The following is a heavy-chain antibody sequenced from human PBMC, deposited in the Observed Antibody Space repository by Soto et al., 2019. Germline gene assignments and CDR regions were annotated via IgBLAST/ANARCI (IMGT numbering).Heavy chain of an antibody. Sequence: PGESLKISCKGSGYTFSGHWIAWVRQMPGKGLEWLGIIFPADSQTKYRPSFQGQVIISADRSINTAYLQWSSLKTSDTAIYYCARLRGTTLQVAFFDPWGQGTLVTVSS. D-gene: IGHD1-1*01. V-gene: IGHV5-51*01. CDR2: IFPADSQT. CDR1: GYTFSGHW. CDR3: ARLRGTTLQVAFFDP. J-gene: IGHJ5*02.